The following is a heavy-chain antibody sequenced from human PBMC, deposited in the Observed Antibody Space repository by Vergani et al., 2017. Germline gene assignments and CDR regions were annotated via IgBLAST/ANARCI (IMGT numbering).Heavy chain of an antibody. D-gene: IGHD2-21*01. J-gene: IGHJ2*01. CDR3: VKGLGGPPYHL. CDR1: GFTLSRYA. CDR2: ISSNGGST. Sequence: EVQLVESGGGLVQPGGALRLSCSPAGFTLSRYAMHWVRQAPGKGLEYVSAISSNGGSTYYADSVKGRFTISRDNSKNTLYLQMSSLRAEDTAVYYCVKGLGGPPYHLWGRGTLVTVSS. V-gene: IGHV3-64D*06.